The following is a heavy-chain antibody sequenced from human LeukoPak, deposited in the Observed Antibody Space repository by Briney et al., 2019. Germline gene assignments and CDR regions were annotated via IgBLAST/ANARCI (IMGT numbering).Heavy chain of an antibody. J-gene: IGHJ4*02. Sequence: PGGSLRLSCAASGFTFSSYGMHWVRQAPGKGLEWVAFIRYDGSNKYYADSVKGRFTISRDNSKNTLYLQMNSLRAEDTAVYYCAKGTGNIVATIDYWGQGTLVTVSS. CDR3: AKGTGNIVATIDY. CDR1: GFTFSSYG. CDR2: IRYDGSNK. D-gene: IGHD5-12*01. V-gene: IGHV3-30*02.